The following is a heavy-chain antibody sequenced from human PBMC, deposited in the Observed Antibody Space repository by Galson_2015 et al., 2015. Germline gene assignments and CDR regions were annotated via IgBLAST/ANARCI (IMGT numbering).Heavy chain of an antibody. V-gene: IGHV3-74*01. CDR2: INSDGSST. CDR1: GFTFSSYW. Sequence: SLRLSCAASGFTFSSYWMHWVRQAPGKGLVWVSRINSDGSSTSYADSVKGRFTISRDNAKNTLYLQMNSLRAEDTAVYYCAKAAGGSYYYHMDVWGKGTTVTVSS. CDR3: AKAAGGSYYYHMDV. J-gene: IGHJ6*03. D-gene: IGHD1-26*01.